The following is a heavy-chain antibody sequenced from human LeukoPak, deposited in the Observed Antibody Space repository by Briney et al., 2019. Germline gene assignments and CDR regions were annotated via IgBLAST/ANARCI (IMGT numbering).Heavy chain of an antibody. CDR3: TTGPSYGYEW. Sequence: GGALRLSCVAPGMTFSNHWTQWVRPAPGRGVVWVSLIAPDARATIYADYVQCRVTISRDNGKSKLYLQMNSLRAEDTALYYCTTGPSYGYEWWGQGTVFTVSS. J-gene: IGHJ4*02. CDR2: IAPDARAT. CDR1: GMTFSNHW. V-gene: IGHV3-74*01. D-gene: IGHD3-16*01.